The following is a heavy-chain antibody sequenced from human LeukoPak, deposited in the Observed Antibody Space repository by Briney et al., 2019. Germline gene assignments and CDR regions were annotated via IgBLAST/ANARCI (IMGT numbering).Heavy chain of an antibody. CDR3: ARVYRKQLVRNRNWFDP. Sequence: SETLSLTCAVYGGSFSGYYWSWIRQPPGKGLEWIGEINHSGSTNYNPSLKSRVTISVDTSKNQFSLKLSSVTAADTAVYYCARVYRKQLVRNRNWFDPWGQGTLDTVSS. CDR2: INHSGST. V-gene: IGHV4-34*01. D-gene: IGHD6-6*01. J-gene: IGHJ5*02. CDR1: GGSFSGYY.